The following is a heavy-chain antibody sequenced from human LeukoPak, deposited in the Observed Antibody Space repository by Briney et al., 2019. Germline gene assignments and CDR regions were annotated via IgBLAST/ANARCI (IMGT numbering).Heavy chain of an antibody. D-gene: IGHD1-26*01. CDR1: GFTFSSYG. Sequence: QSGRSLRLSCAASGFTFSSYGMHWVRQAPGKGLEWVAVIWYDGSNKYYADSVKGRFTISRDNSKNTLYLQMNSLRAEDTAVYYCARSYSLYDYWGQGTLVTVSS. CDR2: IWYDGSNK. CDR3: ARSYSLYDY. J-gene: IGHJ4*02. V-gene: IGHV3-33*01.